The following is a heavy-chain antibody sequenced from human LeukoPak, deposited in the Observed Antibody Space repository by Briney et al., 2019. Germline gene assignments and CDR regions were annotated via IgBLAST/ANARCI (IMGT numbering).Heavy chain of an antibody. D-gene: IGHD1-7*01. CDR1: GDSVSSNSAA. CDR3: AREVGFTGSTDAFDI. Sequence: WQTLSLTCAISGDSVSSNSAAWNWIRQSPSRGLEWLGRTYYRSKWDNDYALSVKSRITITPDTSKNQFSLQLNSVTPDDTAVYYCAREVGFTGSTDAFDIWGQGTMVTVSS. CDR2: TYYRSKWDN. V-gene: IGHV6-1*01. J-gene: IGHJ3*02.